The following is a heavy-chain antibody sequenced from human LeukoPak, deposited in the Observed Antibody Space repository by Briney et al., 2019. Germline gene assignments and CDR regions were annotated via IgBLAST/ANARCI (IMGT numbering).Heavy chain of an antibody. CDR1: GGSISSGDYY. CDR2: ISASGRS. D-gene: IGHD2-15*01. V-gene: IGHV4-61*02. CDR3: AASRSRRTGRYCSGGSCYSGVYFDH. Sequence: SETLSLTCTVSGGSISSGDYYWSWIRQPAGKGLEWIGRISASGRSNYNPSLKSRLTISIDTSKNQFSLKLSSVTAADTAVYYCAASRSRRTGRYCSGGSCYSGVYFDHWGQGTLVTVSS. J-gene: IGHJ4*02.